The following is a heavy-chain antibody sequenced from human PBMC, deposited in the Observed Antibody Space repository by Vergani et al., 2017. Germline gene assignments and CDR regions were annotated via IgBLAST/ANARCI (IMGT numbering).Heavy chain of an antibody. J-gene: IGHJ5*02. CDR3: ARGDQGPNWFDP. V-gene: IGHV3-11*05. CDR1: GFTFSDYY. CDR2: ISSSSSYT. Sequence: VQLVESGGGLVQPGGSLRLSCAASGFTFSDYYMSWIRQAPGKGLEWVSYISSSSSYTNYAGSVKGRSTSSRDNAKNSLYLQMNILRAEDTAVYYCARGDQGPNWFDPGGQGTLVTVSS.